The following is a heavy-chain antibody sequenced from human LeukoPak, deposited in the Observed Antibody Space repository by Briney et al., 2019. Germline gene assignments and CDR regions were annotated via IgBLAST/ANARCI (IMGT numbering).Heavy chain of an antibody. CDR2: ISSSSSYI. D-gene: IGHD2-2*01. CDR1: GLTFSSYS. CDR3: ARVSHGVVVPAQQEEYYYYYYMDV. V-gene: IGHV3-21*03. Sequence: GGSLRLSCAASGLTFSSYSMNWVRQAPGKGLEWVSSISSSSSYIYYADSVKGRFTISRDNAKNSLYLQMNSLRAEDTAVYYCARVSHGVVVPAQQEEYYYYYYMDVWGKGTTVTVSS. J-gene: IGHJ6*03.